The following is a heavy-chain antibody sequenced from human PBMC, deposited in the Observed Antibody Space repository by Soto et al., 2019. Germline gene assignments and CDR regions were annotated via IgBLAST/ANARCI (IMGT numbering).Heavy chain of an antibody. CDR2: ISAYNDNT. Sequence: QVQLVQSGAEVKKPGASVKVSCKASGYTFSSYGISWVRQAPGQGLEWVGWISAYNDNTNYAGKFQGRVTMTTDTSTSTAYRDLRSLRSDDTAVYYCGREYSQLGRTTYYYYGMDVWGQGTTVTVSS. J-gene: IGHJ6*02. CDR1: GYTFSSYG. D-gene: IGHD4-4*01. CDR3: GREYSQLGRTTYYYYGMDV. V-gene: IGHV1-18*01.